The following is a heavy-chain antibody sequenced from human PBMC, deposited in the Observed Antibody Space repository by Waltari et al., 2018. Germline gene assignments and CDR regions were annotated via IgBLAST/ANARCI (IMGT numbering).Heavy chain of an antibody. J-gene: IGHJ3*01. CDR3: ARRAENIWGSYRLAP. V-gene: IGHV5-51*03. D-gene: IGHD3-16*02. CDR1: GYSFTSYW. CDR2: IYPGDSDT. Sequence: VQLVQSGAEVKKPGESLKLSCKGSGYSFTSYWIGWVRQMPGKGLEWMGIIYPGDSDTRYSPSFQGQVTISADKSISTAYLQWSSLKASDTAMYYCARRAENIWGSYRLAPWGQGTMVTVSS.